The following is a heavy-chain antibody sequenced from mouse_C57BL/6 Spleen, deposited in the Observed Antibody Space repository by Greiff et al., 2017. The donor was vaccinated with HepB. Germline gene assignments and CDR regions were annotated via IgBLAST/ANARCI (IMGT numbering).Heavy chain of an antibody. Sequence: VQLQQPGAELVMPGASVKLSCKASGYTFTSYWMHWVKQRPGQGLEWIGEIDPSDSYTNYNQKFKGKSTLTVDKSSSTAYMQLSSLTSEDSAVYYCARRARGSRGGGYFDVWGTGTTVTVSS. CDR3: ARRARGSRGGGYFDV. CDR1: GYTFTSYW. D-gene: IGHD1-1*01. CDR2: IDPSDSYT. J-gene: IGHJ1*03. V-gene: IGHV1-69*01.